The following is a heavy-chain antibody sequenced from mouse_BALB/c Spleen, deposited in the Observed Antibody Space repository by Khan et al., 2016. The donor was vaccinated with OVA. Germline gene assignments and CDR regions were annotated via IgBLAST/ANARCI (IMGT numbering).Heavy chain of an antibody. CDR2: INTYTGEP. D-gene: IGHD6-2*01. CDR3: ARISSCWYSDV. CDR1: GYTFTNYG. J-gene: IGHJ1*01. Sequence: QIQLVQSGPELKKPGETVKISCKASGYTFTNYGMNWVKQAPGKGLKWMGWINTYTGEPTYADDFKGRFAFSLETSASTAYLQISNLKNEDMTTYFCARISSCWYSDVWGEGTTVTVSS. V-gene: IGHV9-1*02.